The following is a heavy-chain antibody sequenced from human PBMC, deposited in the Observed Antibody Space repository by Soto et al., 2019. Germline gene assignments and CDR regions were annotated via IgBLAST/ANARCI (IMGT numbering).Heavy chain of an antibody. V-gene: IGHV3-11*04. CDR2: ISFSDNSI. Sequence: GGSLRLSCAASGFSFSDYYMSWIRQAPGKGLEWVSYISFSDNSIYYADSVKGRFTISRDNAKSSLYLQMNSLRAEDTAVYYCVRDQDDSSDVFDFWGQGTMVIVSS. D-gene: IGHD3-3*01. CDR1: GFSFSDYY. CDR3: VRDQDDSSDVFDF. J-gene: IGHJ3*01.